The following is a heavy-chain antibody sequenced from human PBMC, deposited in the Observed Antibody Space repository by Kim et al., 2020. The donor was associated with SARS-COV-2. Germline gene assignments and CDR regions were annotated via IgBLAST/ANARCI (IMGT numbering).Heavy chain of an antibody. J-gene: IGHJ3*02. Sequence: GGSLRLSCAASGFTFSGSTMHWVRQASGNGLECFCLFISQPNNYATAYAASVKGRFTISRDDSKNTAYLQMSSLKTEDTAVYYCTRVNPIAGGWYDAFDIWGQGTMVTVSS. CDR1: GFTFSGST. V-gene: IGHV3-73*01. CDR2: FISQPNNYAT. D-gene: IGHD6-19*01. CDR3: TRVNPIAGGWYDAFDI.